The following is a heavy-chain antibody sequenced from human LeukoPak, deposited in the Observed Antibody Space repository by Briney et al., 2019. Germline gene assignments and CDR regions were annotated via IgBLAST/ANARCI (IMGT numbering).Heavy chain of an antibody. J-gene: IGHJ4*02. CDR2: IYYSGST. D-gene: IGHD5-18*01. V-gene: IGHV4-30-4*01. CDR3: ARARDTTLVT. CDR1: GGSISSISSNNYH. Sequence: PSETLSLTCIVSGGSISSISSNNYHWGWIRQPPGKGLEWIGYIYYSGSTYYNPSLKSRVIISVDTSKNQISLKLSSVTAADTAVYYCARARDTTLVTWGQGTLVTVSS.